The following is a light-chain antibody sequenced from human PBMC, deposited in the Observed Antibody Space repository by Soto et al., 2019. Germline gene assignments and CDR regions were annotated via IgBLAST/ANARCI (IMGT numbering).Light chain of an antibody. J-gene: IGKJ2*01. CDR2: GAS. CDR3: HQSYSTRV. V-gene: IGKV1-39*01. CDR1: QSIRRF. Sequence: DIQMTQSPSSLSASVGDRVTITFRASQSIRRFLNWYQQKPGKAPKLLIYGASSLQSGVPSRFSGSGSGTDFTLTISSLQPEDFATYYCHQSYSTRVFGQGTKVDIK.